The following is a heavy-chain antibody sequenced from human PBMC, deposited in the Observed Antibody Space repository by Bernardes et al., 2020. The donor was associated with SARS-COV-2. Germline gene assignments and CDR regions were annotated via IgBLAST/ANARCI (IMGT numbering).Heavy chain of an antibody. Sequence: TPGKVLEWVAVISYDGSNKYYADSVKGRFTISRDNAKNSLYLQMNSLRAEDTAVYYCAREYTYGFDSWGQGTLVTVSS. D-gene: IGHD5-18*01. CDR3: AREYTYGFDS. CDR2: ISYDGSNK. J-gene: IGHJ4*02. V-gene: IGHV3-33*05.